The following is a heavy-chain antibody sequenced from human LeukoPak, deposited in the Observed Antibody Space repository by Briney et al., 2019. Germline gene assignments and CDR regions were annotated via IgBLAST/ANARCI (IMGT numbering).Heavy chain of an antibody. CDR2: IYYSGST. J-gene: IGHJ4*02. V-gene: IGHV4-31*03. D-gene: IGHD6-19*01. Sequence: SETLSLTCTVSGGSISSGGYYWSWIRQHPGKGLEWIGYIYYSGSTYYNPSLKSRVTISVDTSKNQFSLKVSSVTAADTAVYYCASSRSSSGWSLIDYWGQGALVTVSS. CDR1: GGSISSGGYY. CDR3: ASSRSSSGWSLIDY.